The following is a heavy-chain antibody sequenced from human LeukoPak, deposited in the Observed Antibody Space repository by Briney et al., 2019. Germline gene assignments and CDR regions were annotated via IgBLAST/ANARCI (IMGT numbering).Heavy chain of an antibody. CDR3: ATVRSETYYDFWSGFHFDY. Sequence: ASVKVSCKVSGYTLTESSMHWVRQAPGKGLEWMGGFDPEDGETIYAQKFQGRVTMTEDTSTDTAYMELSSLRSEDTAVYYCATVRSETYYDFWSGFHFDYWGQGTLVTVSS. D-gene: IGHD3-3*01. CDR1: GYTLTESS. J-gene: IGHJ4*02. CDR2: FDPEDGET. V-gene: IGHV1-24*01.